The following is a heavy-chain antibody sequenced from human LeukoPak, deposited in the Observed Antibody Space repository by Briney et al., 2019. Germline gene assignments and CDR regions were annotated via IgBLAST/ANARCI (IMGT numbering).Heavy chain of an antibody. CDR1: GYTFTSYG. J-gene: IGHJ4*02. CDR3: ARFSPYSSSWSRFFDY. D-gene: IGHD6-13*01. CDR2: ISAYNGNT. V-gene: IGHV1-18*01. Sequence: ASVKVSCKASGYTFTSYGISWVRQAPGQGLEWMGWISAYNGNTNYAQKLQGRVTMTTDTSTSTAYMELRSLRSDDTAVYYCARFSPYSSSWSRFFDYWGQGTLVTVPS.